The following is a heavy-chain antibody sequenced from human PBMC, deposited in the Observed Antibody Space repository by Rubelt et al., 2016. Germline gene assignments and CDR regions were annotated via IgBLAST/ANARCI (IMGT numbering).Heavy chain of an antibody. CDR2: IIPIFGTA. J-gene: IGHJ4*02. Sequence: QVQLVQSGAEVKKPGSSVMVSCKASGGTFRSYAISWVRQAPGQGLEWMGGIIPIFGTATYAQKFQGRVTIIADESTSTSYMGLSSLRSEDTAVYYCARNLMMITFGGVIVPPDYWGQGTLVTVSS. CDR3: ARNLMMITFGGVIVPPDY. D-gene: IGHD3-16*02. CDR1: GGTFRSYA. V-gene: IGHV1-69*01.